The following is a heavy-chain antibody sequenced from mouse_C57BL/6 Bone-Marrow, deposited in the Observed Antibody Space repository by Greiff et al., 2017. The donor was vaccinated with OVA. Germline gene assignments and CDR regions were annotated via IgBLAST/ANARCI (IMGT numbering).Heavy chain of an antibody. D-gene: IGHD4-1*01. CDR1: GFTFTDYY. CDR2: IRNKANGYTT. J-gene: IGHJ2*01. Sequence: DVMLVESGGGLVQPGGSLSLSCAASGFTFTDYYMSWVRQPPGKALEWLGFIRNKANGYTTEYSASVKGRFTISRDNSQSILYLQMNALRAEDSATDYCARSQDWDVEYWGQGTTLTVSS. CDR3: ARSQDWDVEY. V-gene: IGHV7-3*01.